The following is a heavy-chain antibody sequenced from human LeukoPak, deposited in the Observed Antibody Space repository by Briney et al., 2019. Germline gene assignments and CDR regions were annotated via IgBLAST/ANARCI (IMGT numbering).Heavy chain of an antibody. J-gene: IGHJ4*02. Sequence: PGGSLRLSCAASGFTSSSYAMHWVRQAPGKGLEWVAVISYDGSNKYYADSVKGRFTISRDNSKNTLYLQMNSLRAEDTAVYYCARTQGAQDYWGQGTLVTVSS. V-gene: IGHV3-30-3*01. D-gene: IGHD4/OR15-4a*01. CDR2: ISYDGSNK. CDR3: ARTQGAQDY. CDR1: GFTSSSYA.